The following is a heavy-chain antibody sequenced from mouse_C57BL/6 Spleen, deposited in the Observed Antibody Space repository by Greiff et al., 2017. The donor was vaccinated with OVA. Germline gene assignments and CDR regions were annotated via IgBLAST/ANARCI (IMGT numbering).Heavy chain of an antibody. CDR2: INPSTGGT. CDR1: GYSFTGYY. J-gene: IGHJ2*01. Sequence: EVQLQESGPELVKPGASVKISCKASGYSFTGYYMNWVKQSPEKSLEWIGEINPSTGGTTYNQKFKAKATLTVDKSSSTAYMQLKSLTSEDSAVYYCARGDYGSSYVDYWGQGTTLTVSS. CDR3: ARGDYGSSYVDY. V-gene: IGHV1-42*01. D-gene: IGHD1-1*01.